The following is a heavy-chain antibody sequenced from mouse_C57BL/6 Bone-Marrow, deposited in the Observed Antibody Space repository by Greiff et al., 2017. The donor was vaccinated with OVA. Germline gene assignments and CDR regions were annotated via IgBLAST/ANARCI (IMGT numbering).Heavy chain of an antibody. Sequence: DVKLVESGGDLVKPGGSLKLSCAASGFTFSSYGMSWVRQTPDKRLEWVATISSGGSYTYYPDSVKGRFTISRDNAKNTLYLQMSSLKSEDTAMYYCARDYYGNYRVAMDYWGQGTSVTVSS. CDR1: GFTFSSYG. D-gene: IGHD2-1*01. J-gene: IGHJ4*01. CDR3: ARDYYGNYRVAMDY. V-gene: IGHV5-6*02. CDR2: ISSGGSYT.